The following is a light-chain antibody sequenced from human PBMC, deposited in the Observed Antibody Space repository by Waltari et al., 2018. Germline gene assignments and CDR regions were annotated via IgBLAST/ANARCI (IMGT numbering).Light chain of an antibody. CDR1: ALPKLF. CDR2: QGT. CDR3: RSSDSSGGSYV. V-gene: IGLV3-25*03. J-gene: IGLJ1*01. Sequence: YELTQPPSVSVSPGQTARITCSGDALPKLFTYWYQQKPGQAPVLVIYQGTERPSGIPERFSGSSSGTTVTLTISGVRTEDEADYYCRSSDSSGGSYVFGTGTKVTVL.